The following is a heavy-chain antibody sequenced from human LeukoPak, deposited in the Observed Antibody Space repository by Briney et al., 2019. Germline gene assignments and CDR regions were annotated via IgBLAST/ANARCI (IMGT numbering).Heavy chain of an antibody. V-gene: IGHV4-59*01. D-gene: IGHD7-27*01. CDR3: ASLNGDAEYFQH. Sequence: PSETPSLTCTVSGGSISSYYWSWIRQPPGKGLEWIGCIYYSGSTNYNPSLKSRVTISVDTSKNQFSLKLSSVTAADTAVYYCASLNGDAEYFQHWGQGTLVTVS. J-gene: IGHJ1*01. CDR1: GGSISSYY. CDR2: IYYSGST.